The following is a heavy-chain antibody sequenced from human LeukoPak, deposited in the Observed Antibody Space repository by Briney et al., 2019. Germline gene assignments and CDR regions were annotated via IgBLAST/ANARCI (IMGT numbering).Heavy chain of an antibody. V-gene: IGHV1-18*01. CDR2: ISAYNGNT. CDR3: ARVPILIFSGWYGFDY. D-gene: IGHD6-19*01. CDR1: GYTFTSYG. J-gene: IGHJ4*02. Sequence: GASVKVSCKASGYTFTSYGISWVRQAPGQGLEWMGWISAYNGNTNYAQKLQGRVTMTTDTSTSTAYMELRSLRSDDTAVYYCARVPILIFSGWYGFDYWGQGTLVTVSS.